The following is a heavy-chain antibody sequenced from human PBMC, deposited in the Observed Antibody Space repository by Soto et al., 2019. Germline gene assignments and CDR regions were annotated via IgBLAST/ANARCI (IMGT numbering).Heavy chain of an antibody. D-gene: IGHD3-3*01. CDR3: ARDVYAYYDFWSGSSATSDYYYYYMDV. CDR1: GYTFTSYG. J-gene: IGHJ6*03. Sequence: ASVKVSCKASGYTFTSYGISWVRQAPGQGLEWMGWISAYNGNTNYAQKLQGRVTMTTGTSTSTAYMELRSLRSDDTAVYYCARDVYAYYDFWSGSSATSDYYYYYMDVWGKGTTVTVSS. V-gene: IGHV1-18*01. CDR2: ISAYNGNT.